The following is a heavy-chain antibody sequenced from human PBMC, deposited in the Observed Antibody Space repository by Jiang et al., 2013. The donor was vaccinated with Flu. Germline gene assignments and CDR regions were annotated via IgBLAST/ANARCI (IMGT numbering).Heavy chain of an antibody. V-gene: IGHV6-1*01. CDR3: ARHDYDFWSGPYYFDY. Sequence: RQSPSRGLEWLGRTYYRSKWYNDYAVSVKSRITINPDTSKNQFSLQLNSVTPEDTAVYYCARHDYDFWSGPYYFDYWGQGTLVTVSS. CDR2: TYYRSKWYN. J-gene: IGHJ4*02. D-gene: IGHD3-3*01.